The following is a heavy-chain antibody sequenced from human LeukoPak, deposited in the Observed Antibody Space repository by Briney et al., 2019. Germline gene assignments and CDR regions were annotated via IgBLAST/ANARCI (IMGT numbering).Heavy chain of an antibody. D-gene: IGHD3-22*01. J-gene: IGHJ4*02. Sequence: GGSLRLSCAASGFTFSSYGMHWVRQAPGKGLEWVAVIWYDGSNKYYADSVKGRFTISRDNSKNTLYLQMNSLRAEDTAAYYCAKPRIRLGYYYDSSGYDYWGQGTLVTVSS. V-gene: IGHV3-33*06. CDR3: AKPRIRLGYYYDSSGYDY. CDR1: GFTFSSYG. CDR2: IWYDGSNK.